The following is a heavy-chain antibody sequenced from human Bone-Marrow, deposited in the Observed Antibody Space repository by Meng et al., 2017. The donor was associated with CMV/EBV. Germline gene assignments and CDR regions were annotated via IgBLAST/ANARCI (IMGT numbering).Heavy chain of an antibody. CDR1: GGTFISYA. J-gene: IGHJ6*02. D-gene: IGHD6-13*01. CDR3: ARDVRSSSWTHRYYYYGMDV. V-gene: IGHV1-8*03. CDR2: MNPNSGNT. Sequence: ASLKVSCKASGGTFISYAISWGRQATGQGLEWMGWMNPNSGNTGYAQKFQGRVTITRNTSISTAYMELSSLRTEDTAVYYCARDVRSSSWTHRYYYYGMDVWGQGTTVTVSS.